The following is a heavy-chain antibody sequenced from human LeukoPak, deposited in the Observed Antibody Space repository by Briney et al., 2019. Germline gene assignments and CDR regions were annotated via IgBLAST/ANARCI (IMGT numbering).Heavy chain of an antibody. D-gene: IGHD3-22*01. CDR3: AKSWNYYDSSGDDALDI. J-gene: IGHJ3*02. CDR2: ISGSGIST. Sequence: GGSLRLSCAASGITFSKAWMLWVRQAPGKGLEWVSGISGSGISTYYADSVKGRFTISRDNSKNTLYPQMNSLRVEDTAVYYCAKSWNYYDSSGDDALDIWGQGTMVTVSS. V-gene: IGHV3-23*01. CDR1: GITFSKAW.